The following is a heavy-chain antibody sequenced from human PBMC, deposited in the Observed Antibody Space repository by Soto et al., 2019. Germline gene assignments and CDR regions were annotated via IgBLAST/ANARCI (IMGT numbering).Heavy chain of an antibody. J-gene: IGHJ6*02. CDR1: GVSISSGGYS. CDR3: DCAPPGPSPRLVV. V-gene: IGHV4-30-2*01. CDR2: IYHTGKT. Sequence: PSETLSLTCTVSGVSISSGGYSWSWIRQPPGQGLEWIGFIYHTGKTYYNPSLESRVTLSIDESSNQFSLNLNSVTAADTAVYFCDCAPPGPSPRLVVWGQGTTVTVSS. D-gene: IGHD3-10*01.